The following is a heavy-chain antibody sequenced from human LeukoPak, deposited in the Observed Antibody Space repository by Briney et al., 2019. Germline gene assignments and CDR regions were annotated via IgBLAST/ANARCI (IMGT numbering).Heavy chain of an antibody. CDR3: ARAKSNFWSGYSYYYYMDV. J-gene: IGHJ6*03. D-gene: IGHD3-3*01. Sequence: PSQTLSLTCTVSGGSISSGDYYWSWIRQPPGKGLEWIGYIYYSGSTYYNPSLKSRVTISVDTSKNLFSLKLSSVTAADTAVYYCARAKSNFWSGYSYYYYMDVWGKGTTVTVSS. CDR1: GGSISSGDYY. V-gene: IGHV4-30-4*08. CDR2: IYYSGST.